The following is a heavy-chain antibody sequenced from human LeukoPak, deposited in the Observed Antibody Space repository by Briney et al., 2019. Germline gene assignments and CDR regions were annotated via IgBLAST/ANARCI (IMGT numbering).Heavy chain of an antibody. CDR3: TRGKLGYCYGTSCYLDY. D-gene: IGHD2-2*01. CDR1: GFTLRDHT. J-gene: IGHJ4*02. V-gene: IGHV3-49*04. Sequence: GGSLRLSCTVAGFTLRDHTLTWVRQAPGKGPEWVGFIRTKDYGGTPEYAASVKGRFTISRDDSKNIAYLQMSSLKIDDTAVYFCTRGKLGYCYGTSCYLDYWGPGTLVTVSS. CDR2: IRTKDYGGTP.